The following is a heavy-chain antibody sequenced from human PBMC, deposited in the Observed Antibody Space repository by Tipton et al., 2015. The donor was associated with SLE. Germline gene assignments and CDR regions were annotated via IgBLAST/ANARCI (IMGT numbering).Heavy chain of an antibody. D-gene: IGHD6-19*01. CDR1: GGSFSGYY. CDR2: ISGSGGST. Sequence: TCAVYGGSFSGYYWSWIRQAPGKGLEWVSAISGSGGSTYYADSVKGRFTISRDNSKNTLYLQMNSLRAEDTAVYYCAKVEYSSGWFEGDYWGQGTLVTVSS. J-gene: IGHJ4*02. CDR3: AKVEYSSGWFEGDY. V-gene: IGHV3-23*01.